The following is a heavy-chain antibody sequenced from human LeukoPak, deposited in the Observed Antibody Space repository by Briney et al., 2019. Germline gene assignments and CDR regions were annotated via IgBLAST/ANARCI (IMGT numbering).Heavy chain of an antibody. V-gene: IGHV1-2*02. Sequence: ASVKVSCKTSGYTFNAYYMHWVRQAPGQGLEWMGWINPNSGGTKYAEKFQGRVTLTRDKSISTAYMELNSLRSDDTAVYYCARAEGRLRYFDWPTHDYWGQGTLVTVSS. CDR2: INPNSGGT. CDR1: GYTFNAYY. J-gene: IGHJ4*02. CDR3: ARAEGRLRYFDWPTHDY. D-gene: IGHD3-9*01.